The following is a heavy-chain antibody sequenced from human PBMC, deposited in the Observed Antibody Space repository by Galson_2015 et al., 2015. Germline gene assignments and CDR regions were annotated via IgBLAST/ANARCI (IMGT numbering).Heavy chain of an antibody. CDR1: GGSISSHY. CDR2: IYNSGST. Sequence: SEPLSLTCSVSGGSISSHYWSWIRQPPGKGLEWIGYIYNSGSTNYNPSLKSRVTMSVDTSKNQFSLRLSSVTAADTAVYYCAGGGSSTSCYGCVWFAPWGQGALVTAPS. D-gene: IGHD2-2*01. V-gene: IGHV4-59*11. CDR3: AGGGSSTSCYGCVWFAP. J-gene: IGHJ5*02.